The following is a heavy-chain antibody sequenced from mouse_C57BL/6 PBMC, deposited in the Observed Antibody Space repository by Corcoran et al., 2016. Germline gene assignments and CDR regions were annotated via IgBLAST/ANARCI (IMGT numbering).Heavy chain of an antibody. V-gene: IGHV9-3*01. CDR1: GYTFTTYG. Sequence: IQLVQSGPELKKPGETVKISCKASGYTFTTYGMSWVKQAPGKGLKWMGWINTYSGVPTYADDFKGRFAFSLETSASTAYLQINNLKNEDTATYFCARRGVVAHWYFDVWGTGTTVTVSS. CDR3: ARRGVVAHWYFDV. D-gene: IGHD1-1*01. CDR2: INTYSGVP. J-gene: IGHJ1*03.